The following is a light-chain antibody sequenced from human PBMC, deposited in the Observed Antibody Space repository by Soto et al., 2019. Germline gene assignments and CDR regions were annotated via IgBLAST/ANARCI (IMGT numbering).Light chain of an antibody. CDR3: QQSYNTPFT. J-gene: IGKJ2*01. CDR2: SSS. CDR1: QTISNY. V-gene: IGKV1-39*01. Sequence: DIQMTQSPASLAASLGDRVTISCRASQTISNYLNWYHQKPRKAPKLLIYSSSTLQSGVPSTFSGSGSGTEFTLTISSLQPEEYGTSYCQQSYNTPFTFGPGTKLDIK.